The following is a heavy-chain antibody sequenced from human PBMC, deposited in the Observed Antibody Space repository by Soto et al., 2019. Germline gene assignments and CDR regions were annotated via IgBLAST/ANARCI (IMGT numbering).Heavy chain of an antibody. J-gene: IGHJ4*02. Sequence: EVQLVESGGGLVKPGGSLRLSCAASGFTFSSYSMNWVRQAPGKGLEWVSSISSSSSYIYYADSVKGRFTISRDNAKNSLYLQMNSLRAEDTAVYYCAIAPLRFLEWLIPPPDYWGQGTLVTVSS. CDR2: ISSSSSYI. D-gene: IGHD3-3*01. CDR1: GFTFSSYS. V-gene: IGHV3-21*01. CDR3: AIAPLRFLEWLIPPPDY.